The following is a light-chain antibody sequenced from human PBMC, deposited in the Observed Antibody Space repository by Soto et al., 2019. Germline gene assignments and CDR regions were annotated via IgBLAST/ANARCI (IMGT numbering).Light chain of an antibody. CDR3: SSYAGRNNWV. CDR1: SSDVGGYKY. V-gene: IGLV2-8*01. CDR2: EVS. Sequence: QSALTQPPSASGSPGQSVTISCTGTSSDVGGYKYVSWYQQHPGKAPKLMIYEVSKRPSGVPDRFSGSKSGNTASLTVSGLHAEDEADYYCSSYAGRNNWVFGGGTKLTVL. J-gene: IGLJ3*02.